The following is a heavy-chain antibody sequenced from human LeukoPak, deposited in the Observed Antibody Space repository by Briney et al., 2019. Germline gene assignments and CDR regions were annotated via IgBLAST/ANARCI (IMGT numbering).Heavy chain of an antibody. V-gene: IGHV3-21*01. Sequence: GGSLRLSCAASGFTFSSYSMNWVRQAPGKGXXXXXXXXXXXSYIYYADSVKGRFTISRDNAKNSLYLQMNSLRAEDTAVYYCARRSGVRGVIITEGSYYFDYWGQGTLVTVSS. CDR2: XXXXXSYI. J-gene: IGHJ4*02. CDR3: ARRSGVRGVIITEGSYYFDY. CDR1: GFTFSSYS. D-gene: IGHD3-10*01.